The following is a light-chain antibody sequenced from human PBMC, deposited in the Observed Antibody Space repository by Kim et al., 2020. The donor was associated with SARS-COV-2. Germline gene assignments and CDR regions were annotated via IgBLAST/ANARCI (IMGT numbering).Light chain of an antibody. CDR1: QSINIS. CDR2: GAY. V-gene: IGKV3-15*01. CDR3: QQYHNWPFN. Sequence: VCTEERATLSCRASQSINISLAWYQQKPGQSHRILVFGAYTRATDVPARFSGSGSGVDFTLNISSLQSEDFAVYYCQQYHNWPFNFGQGTKLEI. J-gene: IGKJ2*01.